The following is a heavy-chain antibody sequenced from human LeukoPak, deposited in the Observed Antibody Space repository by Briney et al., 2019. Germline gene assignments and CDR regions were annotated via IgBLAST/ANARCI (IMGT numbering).Heavy chain of an antibody. CDR1: GFSFHNAG. J-gene: IGHJ4*02. V-gene: IGHV3-15*01. Sequence: GGSLRLTCAASGFSFHNAGMSWVSQAPGKGLEWIGHIRSKNEGGTTDYAAPVKGRFTVSRDDSKSTLYLQMNSLKTEDTALYYCATYGDGPLKYFDYWGQGTLVTVSS. CDR3: ATYGDGPLKYFDY. D-gene: IGHD2-21*01. CDR2: IRSKNEGGTT.